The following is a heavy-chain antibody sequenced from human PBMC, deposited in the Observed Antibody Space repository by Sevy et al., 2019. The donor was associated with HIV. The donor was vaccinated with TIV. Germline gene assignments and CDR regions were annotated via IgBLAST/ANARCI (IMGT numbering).Heavy chain of an antibody. Sequence: SETLSLTCTVSGGSISSYYWSWIRQPAGKGLEWIGRIYTSGSTNYNPSLKGRVTMSVDTSKNQFSLKLSSVTAADTAVYYCARGVYDSSGYYSLIFDYWGQGTLVTVSS. D-gene: IGHD3-22*01. V-gene: IGHV4-4*07. J-gene: IGHJ4*02. CDR1: GGSISSYY. CDR2: IYTSGST. CDR3: ARGVYDSSGYYSLIFDY.